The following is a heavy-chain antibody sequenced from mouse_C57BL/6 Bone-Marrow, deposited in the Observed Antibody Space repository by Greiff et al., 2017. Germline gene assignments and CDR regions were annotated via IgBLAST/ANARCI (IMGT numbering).Heavy chain of an antibody. J-gene: IGHJ4*01. CDR1: GYTFTSYW. CDR3: ARHYYGSSFAMDY. CDR2: IHPNSGST. V-gene: IGHV1-64*01. D-gene: IGHD1-1*01. Sequence: QVQLQQPGAELVKPGASVKLSCKASGYTFTSYWMHWVKQRPGQGLEWIGMIHPNSGSTNYNEKFKSKATLTVDKSSSPAYMQLSSLTSEDSAVYYCARHYYGSSFAMDYWGQGTSVTVSS.